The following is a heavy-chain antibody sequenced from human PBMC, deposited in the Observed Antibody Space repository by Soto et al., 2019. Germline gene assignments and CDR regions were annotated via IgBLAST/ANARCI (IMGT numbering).Heavy chain of an antibody. CDR2: ISSSGYI. J-gene: IGHJ6*02. Sequence: EVQLVESGGGLVKPGGSLRLSCAASGFNFNSYTINWVRQAPGKRLEWLSSISSSGYIFSTDSVRGRFTISRDNAKNSVYLQMNSLRAEDTAVYYCAKGIPDTGGYYYYSMDVWGQGTAVTVSS. D-gene: IGHD5-18*01. V-gene: IGHV3-21*04. CDR1: GFNFNSYT. CDR3: AKGIPDTGGYYYYSMDV.